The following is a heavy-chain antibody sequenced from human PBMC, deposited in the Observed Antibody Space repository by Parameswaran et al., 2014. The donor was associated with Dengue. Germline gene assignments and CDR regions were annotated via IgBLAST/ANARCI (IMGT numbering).Heavy chain of an antibody. D-gene: IGHD1-26*01. CDR3: ARHGGWEPLYAFDI. CDR2: IYYSGST. Sequence: VRQYPGKGLEWIGSIYYSGSTYYNPSLKSRVTISVDTSKNQFSLKLSSVTAADTAMYYCARHGGWEPLYAFDIWGQGTMVTVSS. V-gene: IGHV4-39*01. J-gene: IGHJ3*02.